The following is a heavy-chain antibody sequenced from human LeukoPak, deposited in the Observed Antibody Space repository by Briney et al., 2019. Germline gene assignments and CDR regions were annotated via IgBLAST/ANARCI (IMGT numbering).Heavy chain of an antibody. D-gene: IGHD3-16*01. CDR2: VRNKARSYNT. V-gene: IGHV3-72*01. Sequence: PGGSLRLSCEASGFTFSDYHMDWVRQAPGKGLEWIGRVRNKARSYNTEYVASVKGRFTVSRDDSKNSLYLQMDSLKTEDTAMYFCARDGGEGRHTAFDMRGPGTMVTVSS. CDR3: ARDGGEGRHTAFDM. J-gene: IGHJ3*02. CDR1: GFTFSDYH.